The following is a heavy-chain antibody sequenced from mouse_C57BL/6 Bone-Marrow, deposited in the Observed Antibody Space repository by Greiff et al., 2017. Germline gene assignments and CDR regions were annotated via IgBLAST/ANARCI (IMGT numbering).Heavy chain of an antibody. Sequence: VQLQQSGAELVRPGASVKLSCTASGFNIKDDYMHWVKQRPEQGLEWIGWIDPENGDTEYASKFQGKATITADTSSNTAYLQLSSLTSEDTAVYYCAPYCYGSSYGGFADWGQGTLVTVSA. V-gene: IGHV14-4*01. CDR1: GFNIKDDY. J-gene: IGHJ3*01. CDR2: IDPENGDT. D-gene: IGHD1-1*01. CDR3: APYCYGSSYGGFAD.